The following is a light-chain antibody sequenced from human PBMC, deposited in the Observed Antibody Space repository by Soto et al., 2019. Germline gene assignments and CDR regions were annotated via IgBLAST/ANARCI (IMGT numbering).Light chain of an antibody. CDR3: AAWDDSLSGVV. J-gene: IGLJ2*01. Sequence: VLTQPPSASGTPGQRVTISCSGSSSNIGSNYVYWYQQLPGTAPKLLIYRNNQRPSGVPDRFSGSKSGTSASLAISGLRSEDEADYYCAAWDDSLSGVVFGGGTKPTVL. CDR2: RNN. CDR1: SSNIGSNY. V-gene: IGLV1-47*01.